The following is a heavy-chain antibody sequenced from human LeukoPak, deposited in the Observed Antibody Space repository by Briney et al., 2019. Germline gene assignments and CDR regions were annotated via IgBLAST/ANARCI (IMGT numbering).Heavy chain of an antibody. CDR1: GYTFTSYD. D-gene: IGHD3-22*01. V-gene: IGHV1-8*01. J-gene: IGHJ4*02. Sequence: GASVKASCKASGYTFTSYDINWVRQATGQGLEWMGWMNPNSGNTGYAQKFQGRVTMTRNTSISTAYMELSSLRSEDTAVYYCAALGLYDSSGYYPAPWGQGTLVTVSS. CDR3: AALGLYDSSGYYPAP. CDR2: MNPNSGNT.